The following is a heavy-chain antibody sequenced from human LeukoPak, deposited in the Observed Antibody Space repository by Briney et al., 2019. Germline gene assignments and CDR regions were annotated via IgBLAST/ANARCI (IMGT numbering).Heavy chain of an antibody. D-gene: IGHD3-3*01. CDR3: ARHGLLGDSDFWSGYYYDSWFDP. CDR2: IYYSGST. CDR1: GGSISSYY. Sequence: PSETLSLTCTVSGGSISSYYWSWIRQPPGKGLEWIGYIYYSGSTNYNPSLKSRVTISVDTSKNQFSLNLSSVTAADTAVYYCARHGLLGDSDFWSGYYYDSWFDPWGQGTLVTVSS. J-gene: IGHJ5*02. V-gene: IGHV4-59*08.